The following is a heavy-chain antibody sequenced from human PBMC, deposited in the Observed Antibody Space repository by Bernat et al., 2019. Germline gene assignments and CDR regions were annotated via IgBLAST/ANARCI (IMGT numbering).Heavy chain of an antibody. CDR2: IYYSGST. CDR3: ARQGSAAVDY. CDR1: GGSISSYY. V-gene: IGHV4-59*08. D-gene: IGHD2-15*01. Sequence: QVQLQESGPGLVKPSETLSLTCTVSGGSISSYYWSWIRQPPGKGLEWIGYIYYSGSTNYNPSLKSRVTISVDTSKNQFSLKLSSVTAADTAVYYCARQGSAAVDYWGQGTLVTVSS. J-gene: IGHJ4*02.